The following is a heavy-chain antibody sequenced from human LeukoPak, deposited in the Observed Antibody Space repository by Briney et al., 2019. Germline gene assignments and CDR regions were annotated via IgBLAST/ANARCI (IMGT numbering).Heavy chain of an antibody. D-gene: IGHD3-3*01. CDR3: ARDLYHDFWSGGI. J-gene: IGHJ6*02. CDR2: IHAGNGDT. V-gene: IGHV1-3*01. CDR1: GYIFTNNA. Sequence: GASVKVSCKASGYIFTNNAMNWVRQAPGQGLEWMGWIHAGNGDTKHSQKFQDRLTITRDTSASTAYMELSSLRSEDTAVYYCARDLYHDFWSGGIWGQGTTVTVSS.